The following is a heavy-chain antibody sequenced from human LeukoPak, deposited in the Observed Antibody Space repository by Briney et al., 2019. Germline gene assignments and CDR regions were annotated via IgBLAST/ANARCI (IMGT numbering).Heavy chain of an antibody. V-gene: IGHV1-69*01. CDR1: GGTFITYA. CDR2: IIPIFGTA. Sequence: SVKVSCTPSGGTFITYAISWVRQAPGQGVEWMGGIIPIFGTANYAQKFQGRVTITADESTSTAYMELSSLRSEDTAVYYCARGVSYYFDYWGQGTLVTVSS. CDR3: ARGVSYYFDY. J-gene: IGHJ4*02.